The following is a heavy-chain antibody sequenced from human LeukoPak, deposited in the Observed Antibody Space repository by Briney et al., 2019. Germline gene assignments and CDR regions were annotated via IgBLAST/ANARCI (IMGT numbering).Heavy chain of an antibody. CDR1: GFTFSSYD. V-gene: IGHV3-13*04. J-gene: IGHJ4*02. CDR3: ARSKYYYGSGSYYPLFDY. D-gene: IGHD3-10*01. CDR2: IGTAGDT. Sequence: GGSLRLSCAASGFTFSSYDMHWVRQATGKGLEWVSAIGTAGDTYYPGSVKGRFTISRENAKNSLYLQMNSLRAGDTAVYYCARSKYYYGSGSYYPLFDYWGQRTLVTVSS.